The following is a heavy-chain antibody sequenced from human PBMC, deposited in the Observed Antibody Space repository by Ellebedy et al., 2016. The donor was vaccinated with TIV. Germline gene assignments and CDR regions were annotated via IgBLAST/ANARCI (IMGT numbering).Heavy chain of an antibody. J-gene: IGHJ3*02. CDR2: VYYSVRT. D-gene: IGHD3-22*01. V-gene: IGHV4-39*07. CDR3: TRVNTYYQESSGYSDGFDI. Sequence: MPSETLSLTCTVSGGSISSSSYYWGWIRQPPGKGLEWIGSVYYSVRTYDNPSLKSRVTISVDTSKNQFSLKLSSVTAADTAVYYCTRVNTYYQESSGYSDGFDIWGQGTMVTVSS. CDR1: GGSISSSSYY.